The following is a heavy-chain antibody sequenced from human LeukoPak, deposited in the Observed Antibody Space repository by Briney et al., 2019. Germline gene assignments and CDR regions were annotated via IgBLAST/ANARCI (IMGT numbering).Heavy chain of an antibody. CDR1: GFTFSDYY. CDR2: ISSSGSTI. CDR3: ARGLRGVPAASYYYYYGMDV. V-gene: IGHV3-11*01. J-gene: IGHJ6*02. Sequence: PGGSLRLSCAASGFTFSDYYMSWIRQAPGKGLEWVSYISSSGSTIYYADSVKGRFTISRDNAKNSLYLQMNSLRAEDTAVYYCARGLRGVPAASYYYYYGMDVWGQGTTVTVSS. D-gene: IGHD2-2*01.